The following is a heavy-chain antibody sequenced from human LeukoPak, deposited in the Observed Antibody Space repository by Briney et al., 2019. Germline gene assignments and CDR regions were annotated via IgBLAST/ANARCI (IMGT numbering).Heavy chain of an antibody. J-gene: IGHJ3*02. Sequence: GGSLRLSCAASGFTFSSYGMSWVRQAPGKGLEWVSGISGSGGNTYYADSVKGRFTISRDNSKNTLYLQMNSLRAEDTAVYYCASRDYYDSSGYHDAFDIWGQGTLVTVSS. CDR3: ASRDYYDSSGYHDAFDI. D-gene: IGHD3-22*01. CDR1: GFTFSSYG. CDR2: ISGSGGNT. V-gene: IGHV3-23*01.